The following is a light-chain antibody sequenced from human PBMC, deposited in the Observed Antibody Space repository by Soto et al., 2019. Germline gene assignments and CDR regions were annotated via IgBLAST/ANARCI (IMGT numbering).Light chain of an antibody. J-gene: IGKJ4*01. CDR2: DTS. CDR3: QQYDTSLT. Sequence: IVLTQSPASLSLSPGERATLSCGASHTIASVYLAWYQHKPGLAPRHLIYDTSIRATGIPDRFTGSGSGTDFTLAISRLGPEDLAVYYCQQYDTSLTFGGGTKVEIK. CDR1: HTIASVY. V-gene: IGKV3D-20*01.